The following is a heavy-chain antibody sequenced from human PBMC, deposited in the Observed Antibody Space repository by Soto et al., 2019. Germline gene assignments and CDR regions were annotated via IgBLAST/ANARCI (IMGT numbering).Heavy chain of an antibody. CDR1: GFTVSSNY. CDR3: ARDGSYSSPYYYYGMDV. J-gene: IGHJ6*02. CDR2: IYSGGST. Sequence: PGGSLRLSCAASGFTVSSNYMSWVRQAPGKGLEWVSVIYSGGSTYYADSVKGRFTISRDNSKNTLYLQMNSLRAEDTAVYYCARDGSYSSPYYYYGMDVWGQGTTVTVSS. V-gene: IGHV3-66*01. D-gene: IGHD6-13*01.